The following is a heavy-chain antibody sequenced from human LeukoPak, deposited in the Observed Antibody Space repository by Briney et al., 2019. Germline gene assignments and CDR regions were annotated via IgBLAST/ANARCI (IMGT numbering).Heavy chain of an antibody. J-gene: IGHJ4*02. Sequence: PSQTLSLTCTVSGGSISSGDYYWSWIRQPPGKGLEWIGYIYYSGSTYYIPSLKSRVTISVDTSKNQFSLKLSSVTAADTAVYYCARDGTTVTTGLDYWGQGTLVTVSS. CDR2: IYYSGST. CDR1: GGSISSGDYY. D-gene: IGHD4-17*01. CDR3: ARDGTTVTTGLDY. V-gene: IGHV4-30-4*01.